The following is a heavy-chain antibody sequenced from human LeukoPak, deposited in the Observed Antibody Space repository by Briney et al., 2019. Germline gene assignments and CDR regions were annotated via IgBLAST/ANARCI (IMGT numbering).Heavy chain of an antibody. CDR2: VNLQGST. CDR3: ASNYYDSSGYYINGY. J-gene: IGHJ4*02. CDR1: GGSISNTNW. Sequence: SETLSLTCGVSGGSISNTNWWTWVRPPPGKGLERIGEVNLQGSTNYNPSLKSRVAISVDTSKNQFSLKLSSVTAADTAVYYCASNYYDSSGYYINGYWGQGTLVTASS. D-gene: IGHD3-22*01. V-gene: IGHV4-4*02.